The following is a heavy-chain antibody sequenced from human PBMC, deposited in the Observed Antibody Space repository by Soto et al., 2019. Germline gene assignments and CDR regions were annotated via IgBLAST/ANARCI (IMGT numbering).Heavy chain of an antibody. D-gene: IGHD3-9*01. CDR3: AKDFDILTGYSDGVDV. V-gene: IGHV3-23*01. Sequence: PGGSLRLSCAASGFTFSSYAMSWVRQAPGKGLEWVSAISGSGGSTYYADSVKGRFTISRDNSKNTLYLQMNSLRAEDTAVYYCAKDFDILTGYSDGVDVWGQGTTVTVSS. J-gene: IGHJ6*02. CDR1: GFTFSSYA. CDR2: ISGSGGST.